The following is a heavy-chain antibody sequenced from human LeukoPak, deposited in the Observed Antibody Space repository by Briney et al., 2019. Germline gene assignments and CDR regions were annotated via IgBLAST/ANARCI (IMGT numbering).Heavy chain of an antibody. Sequence: GRSLRLSCAASGFTFSSYGMHWVRQAPGKGLEWVAVIWYDRSNKYYADSVKGRFTISRDNSKNTLYLQMNSLRAEDTAVYYCASTSSWTDYWGQGTLVTVSS. CDR3: ASTSSWTDY. D-gene: IGHD6-13*01. CDR2: IWYDRSNK. CDR1: GFTFSSYG. V-gene: IGHV3-33*01. J-gene: IGHJ4*02.